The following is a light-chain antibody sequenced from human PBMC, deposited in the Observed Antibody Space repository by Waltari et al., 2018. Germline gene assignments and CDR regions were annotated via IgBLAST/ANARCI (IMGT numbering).Light chain of an antibody. CDR2: RDK. CDR1: NIGGKN. CDR3: QVWDSSTAV. Sequence: SYDLTQPLSVSVALGQTASITCGGNNIGGKNVHWYQQKPGQAPLLVIYRDKNRPSRIPERFSGSNSENTATLTITGAQGADEADYYCQVWDSSTAVFGGGTQLTVL. J-gene: IGLJ7*01. V-gene: IGLV3-9*01.